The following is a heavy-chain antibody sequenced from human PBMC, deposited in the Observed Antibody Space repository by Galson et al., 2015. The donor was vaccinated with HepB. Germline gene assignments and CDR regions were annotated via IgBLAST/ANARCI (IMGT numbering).Heavy chain of an antibody. D-gene: IGHD2-21*02. Sequence: SVKVSCEASGYALTDSGVSGGRQAPGQRLVWMGSISGDNGKTDYAQKLQGRVTMTADTSSGTAYIELRNLRSDDTAMYYCARDRPMTASWLDPWGQGTLVTVSS. J-gene: IGHJ5*02. CDR1: GYALTDSG. V-gene: IGHV1-18*04. CDR2: ISGDNGKT. CDR3: ARDRPMTASWLDP.